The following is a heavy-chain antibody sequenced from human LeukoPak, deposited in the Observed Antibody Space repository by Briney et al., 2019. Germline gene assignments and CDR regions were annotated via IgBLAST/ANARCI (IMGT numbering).Heavy chain of an antibody. D-gene: IGHD3-9*01. Sequence: ASVKVSCKASGYTFTSYGISWVRQAPGQGLEWMGWISAYNGNTNYAQKLQGRVTMTTDTSTSTAYMELRCLRSDDTAVYYCARDQLRYFDWLLRVYYYGMDVWGQGTTVTVSS. J-gene: IGHJ6*02. CDR3: ARDQLRYFDWLLRVYYYGMDV. V-gene: IGHV1-18*01. CDR2: ISAYNGNT. CDR1: GYTFTSYG.